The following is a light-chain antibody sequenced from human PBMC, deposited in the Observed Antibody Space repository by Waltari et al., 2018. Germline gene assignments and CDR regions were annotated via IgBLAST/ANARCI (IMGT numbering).Light chain of an antibody. CDR3: SSYSSSSTVV. V-gene: IGLV2-14*01. CDR2: DVT. CDR1: GSDVGRRNH. J-gene: IGLJ2*01. Sequence: QSALTQPASASGSPGQSIPMSCTGTGSDVGRRNHVPWYQQHPGKAPKLMIYDVTNRPSGISNRFSGSKSGNTASLTVSGLQAEDEADYYCSSYSSSSTVVFGGGTKLTVL.